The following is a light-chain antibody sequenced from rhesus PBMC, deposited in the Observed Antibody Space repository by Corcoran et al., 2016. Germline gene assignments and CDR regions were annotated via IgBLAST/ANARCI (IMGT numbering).Light chain of an antibody. J-gene: IGKJ4*01. CDR1: QSISSW. CDR3: QQYSSSLT. CDR2: KAS. Sequence: DIQMTQSPSSLSASVGDTVTITCRASQSISSWLAWYQQKPGKAPKLLIYKASTLQSGVPSRFSGSGSGTDFTLTISSLQSEDFATYYCQQYSSSLTFGGGTKVEIK. V-gene: IGKV1-22*01.